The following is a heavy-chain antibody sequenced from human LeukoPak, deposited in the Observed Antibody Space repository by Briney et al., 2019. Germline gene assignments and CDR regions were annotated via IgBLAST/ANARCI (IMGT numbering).Heavy chain of an antibody. D-gene: IGHD3-22*01. CDR1: GGTFSSYA. V-gene: IGHV1-69*04. Sequence: GASVKVSCMASGGTFSSYAISWVRQAPGQGLEWMGRIIPILGIANYAQKFQGRVTITADKSTSTAYMELSSLRSEDTAVYYCARDGYYDSSGYTDYWGQGTLVTVSS. J-gene: IGHJ4*02. CDR2: IIPILGIA. CDR3: ARDGYYDSSGYTDY.